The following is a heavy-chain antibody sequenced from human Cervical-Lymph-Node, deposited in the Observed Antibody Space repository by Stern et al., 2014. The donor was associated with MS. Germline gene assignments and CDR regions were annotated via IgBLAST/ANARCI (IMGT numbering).Heavy chain of an antibody. CDR1: GFTFSSYS. CDR3: AREVKIGSSWYFDY. D-gene: IGHD6-13*01. V-gene: IGHV3-21*01. Sequence: VQLEESGGGLVKPGGSLRLSCAASGFTFSSYSMNWVRQAPGKGLEWVSSISSSSSYIYYADSVKGRFTISRDNAKNSLYLQMNSLRAEDTAVYYCAREVKIGSSWYFDYWGQGTLVTVSS. CDR2: ISSSSSYI. J-gene: IGHJ4*02.